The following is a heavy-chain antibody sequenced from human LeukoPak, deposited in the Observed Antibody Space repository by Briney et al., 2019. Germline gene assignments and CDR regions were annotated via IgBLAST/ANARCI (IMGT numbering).Heavy chain of an antibody. Sequence: GGSLRLSCAASGFIFSSYSMNWVRQAPGKGLEWVSYISSSGSTIYYADSVKGRFTISRDNAKNSLYLQMNSLRAEDTAVYYCAELGITMIGGVWGKGTTVTISS. CDR1: GFIFSSYS. V-gene: IGHV3-48*04. CDR2: ISSSGSTI. CDR3: AELGITMIGGV. J-gene: IGHJ6*04. D-gene: IGHD3-10*02.